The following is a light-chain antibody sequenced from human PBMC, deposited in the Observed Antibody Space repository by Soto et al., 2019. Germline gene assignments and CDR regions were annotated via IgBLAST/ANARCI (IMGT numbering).Light chain of an antibody. Sequence: DIVMTQSPESLAVSLGERATINCKSSQSVLSRSNNKNCLAWYQQTSGQPPKLLIYWASARESGVPDRFSGSGSETDFTLTISSLQAEDVAEYYCQLYLSIPWTFGQGTRVEIK. CDR1: QSVLSRSNNKNC. V-gene: IGKV4-1*01. CDR2: WAS. CDR3: QLYLSIPWT. J-gene: IGKJ1*01.